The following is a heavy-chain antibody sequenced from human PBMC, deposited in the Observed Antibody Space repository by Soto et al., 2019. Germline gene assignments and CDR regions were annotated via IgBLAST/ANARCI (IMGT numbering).Heavy chain of an antibody. CDR1: GFTFSGYW. D-gene: IGHD2-15*01. CDR2: INQGGGEK. J-gene: IGHJ4*02. Sequence: EVQLVESGGGLVQPGGSLRLSCAASGFTFSGYWMAWVRQAPGKGLEWVANINQGGGEKYHVDSVKGRFTISRANAENSLYLQMNRLRAEDTAVYYCARDATYCLDCWGRGTLVTVSS. V-gene: IGHV3-7*03. CDR3: ARDATYCLDC.